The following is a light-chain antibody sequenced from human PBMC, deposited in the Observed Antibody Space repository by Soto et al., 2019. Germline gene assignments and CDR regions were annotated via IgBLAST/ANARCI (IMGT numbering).Light chain of an antibody. J-gene: IGLJ3*02. Sequence: QSVLTQSSSASASPGSWVKLTCTRSSANSRYFIAWHQQPPGKAPRSLIKLEGGGSYIRGSGVPARCSGSSTRADRDLTISNLQSEDEAYYQSETCDGNIQVFGGGTKLTVL. V-gene: IGLV4-60*03. CDR1: SANSRYF. CDR2: LEGGGSY. CDR3: ETCDGNIQV.